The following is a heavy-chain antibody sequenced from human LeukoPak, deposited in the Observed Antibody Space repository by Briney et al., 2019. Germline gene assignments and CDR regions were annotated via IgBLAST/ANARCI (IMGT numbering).Heavy chain of an antibody. D-gene: IGHD3-16*01. Sequence: GGSLRLSCAASGFTFSSYSMNWVRQAPGKGLEWVSAISGSGDNTYYADSVKGRFTISRDNAKNTIYLHMNSLRVEDTAVYYCAKDLDLRLRLGEPPGAFDIWGQGTMVTVSS. J-gene: IGHJ3*02. CDR3: AKDLDLRLRLGEPPGAFDI. CDR2: ISGSGDNT. V-gene: IGHV3-23*01. CDR1: GFTFSSYS.